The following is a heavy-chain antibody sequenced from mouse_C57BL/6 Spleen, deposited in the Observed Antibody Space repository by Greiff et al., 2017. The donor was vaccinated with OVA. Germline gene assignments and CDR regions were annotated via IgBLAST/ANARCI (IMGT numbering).Heavy chain of an antibody. CDR2: ISYDGSN. J-gene: IGHJ2*01. CDR3: ARDWDLYYFDY. CDR1: GYSITSGYY. Sequence: EVQLQESGPGLVKPSQSLSLTCSVTGYSITSGYYWNWIRQFPGNKLEWMGYISYDGSNNYNPSLKNRISITRDTSKNQFFLKVNSVTTEDTATXYCARDWDLYYFDYWGQGTTLTVSS. D-gene: IGHD4-1*01. V-gene: IGHV3-6*01.